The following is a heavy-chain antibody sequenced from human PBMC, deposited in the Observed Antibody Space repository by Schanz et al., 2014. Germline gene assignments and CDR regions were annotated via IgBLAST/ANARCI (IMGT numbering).Heavy chain of an antibody. CDR3: ARGGDSYGSGYYAMDG. J-gene: IGHJ6*02. Sequence: EVQLVESGGGLVQPGGSLRLSCAASTFTFSSYWMHWVRQAPGKGLVWVSRIDRDGSRTNYADSVKGRFTISRDNAKSTVYLQMNSLGVDDMAVYDCARGGDSYGSGYYAMDGWGQGTAVTVSS. D-gene: IGHD3-10*01. V-gene: IGHV3-74*01. CDR1: TFTFSSYW. CDR2: IDRDGSRT.